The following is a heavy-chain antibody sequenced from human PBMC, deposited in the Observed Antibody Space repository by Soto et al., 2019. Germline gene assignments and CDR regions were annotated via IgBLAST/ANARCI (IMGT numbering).Heavy chain of an antibody. CDR2: IGGSGTGGRT. Sequence: EVHLLESGGDLVQPGGSLRLSCTASGLTFSTYAMSWVRQAPGKGLEWVSAIGGSGTGGRTYYADSVKGRFTISRDNSKSTVYLQMNSLRADVTAVYYGAKSPGGLDGYNSDYYGMDVWGQGTTVTVSS. J-gene: IGHJ6*02. V-gene: IGHV3-23*01. D-gene: IGHD5-12*01. CDR3: AKSPGGLDGYNSDYYGMDV. CDR1: GLTFSTYA.